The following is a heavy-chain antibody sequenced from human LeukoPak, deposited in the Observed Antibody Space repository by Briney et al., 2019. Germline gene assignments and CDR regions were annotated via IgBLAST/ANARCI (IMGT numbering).Heavy chain of an antibody. J-gene: IGHJ5*02. CDR3: AGGFSKWYYDILTGYPHNWFDP. Sequence: GGSLRLSCAASGFSFLSYGMHWVRQAPGKGLEWVAYLQGDGSNEQYAYSVKGRFHISRDNSKNILYLQMNSLRAEDTAVYYCAGGFSKWYYDILTGYPHNWFDPWGQGTLVTVSS. D-gene: IGHD3-9*01. V-gene: IGHV3-30*12. CDR2: LQGDGSNE. CDR1: GFSFLSYG.